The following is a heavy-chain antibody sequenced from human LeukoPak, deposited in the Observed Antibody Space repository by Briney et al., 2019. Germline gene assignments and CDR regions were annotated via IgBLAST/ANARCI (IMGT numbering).Heavy chain of an antibody. V-gene: IGHV3-23*01. Sequence: GGSLRLSCAASGFTFSSYAMSWVRQAPGKGLEWVSAISGSGGSTFYADSVKGRFTFSRDNSKNTLSLQMNSLRAEDTAVYYCAKFRVHTSSRGVGLDYWGQGTLVTVSS. D-gene: IGHD5-18*01. CDR1: GFTFSSYA. CDR3: AKFRVHTSSRGVGLDY. CDR2: ISGSGGST. J-gene: IGHJ4*02.